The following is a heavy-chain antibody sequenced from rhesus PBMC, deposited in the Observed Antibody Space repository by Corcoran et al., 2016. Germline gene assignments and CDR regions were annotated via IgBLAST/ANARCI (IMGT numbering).Heavy chain of an antibody. Sequence: EVQLVESGGGLAKPGGSLSLSCAASGFTFSDYYMDWVRQAPGKGLEWVSRISNCVVSTCYADSVKGRFTISRENAKNTLYLQMNSLRAEDTAVYYCARDHSSGWSGYGLDSWGQGVVVTVSS. CDR1: GFTFSDYY. D-gene: IGHD6S26*01. CDR3: ARDHSSGWSGYGLDS. J-gene: IGHJ6*01. V-gene: IGHV3-178*01. CDR2: ISNCVVST.